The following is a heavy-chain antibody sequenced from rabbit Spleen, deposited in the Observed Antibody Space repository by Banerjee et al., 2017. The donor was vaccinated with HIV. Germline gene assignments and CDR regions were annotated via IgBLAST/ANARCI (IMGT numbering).Heavy chain of an antibody. CDR2: VYTDGGKN. J-gene: IGHJ3*01. V-gene: IGHV1S40*01. CDR3: TRDDGSGHYMVTRLDL. CDR1: GFSYSRGYD. D-gene: IGHD1-1*01. Sequence: VESGGGLVKPGASLTLICTASGFSYSRGYDMSWVRQAPGKGLEWIGFVYTDGGKNYYASWAKGRFTISKTSSTTVTLQVTSLTAADTATYFCTRDDGSGHYMVTRLDLWGPGTLVTVS.